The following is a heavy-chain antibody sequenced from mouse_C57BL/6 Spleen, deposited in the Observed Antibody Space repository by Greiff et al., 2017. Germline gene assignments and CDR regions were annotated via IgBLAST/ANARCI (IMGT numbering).Heavy chain of an antibody. V-gene: IGHV1-64*01. Sequence: QVQLQQSGAELVKPGASVKLSCKASGYTFTSYWMHWVKQRPGQGLEWIGMIYPNSGSTNYNEKFKSKATLTVDKSSSTAYMQLSSLTSEDSAVYYCARLLPGFDYWGQGTTLTVSS. J-gene: IGHJ2*01. CDR3: ARLLPGFDY. CDR2: IYPNSGST. CDR1: GYTFTSYW. D-gene: IGHD1-1*01.